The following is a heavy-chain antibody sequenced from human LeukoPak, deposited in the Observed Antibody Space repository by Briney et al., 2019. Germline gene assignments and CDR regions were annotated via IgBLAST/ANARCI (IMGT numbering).Heavy chain of an antibody. V-gene: IGHV1-69*06. J-gene: IGHJ5*02. CDR3: ARAGGYSGYDSWDNWFDP. D-gene: IGHD5-12*01. Sequence: ASVKVSCKASGGTFSSYAISWVRQAPGQGLEWMGGIIPIFGTANYAQKFQGRVTITADKSTSTAYMELSRLRSDDTAVYYCARAGGYSGYDSWDNWFDPWGQGTLVTVSS. CDR2: IIPIFGTA. CDR1: GGTFSSYA.